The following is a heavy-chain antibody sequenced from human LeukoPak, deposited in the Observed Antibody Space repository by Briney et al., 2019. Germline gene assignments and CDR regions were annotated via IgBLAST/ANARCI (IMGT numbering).Heavy chain of an antibody. Sequence: ASMKVSCQAFGYTFTTYDFYFVRKGTGQGAEGKGWMNPNSGNTGYAQKFQGRVTMTRNTSISTAYMELNSLRSEDTAVYYCARGRRVGATISVYWGQGTLVTVSS. CDR3: ARGRRVGATISVY. V-gene: IGHV1-8*01. D-gene: IGHD1-26*01. J-gene: IGHJ4*02. CDR2: MNPNSGNT. CDR1: GYTFTTYD.